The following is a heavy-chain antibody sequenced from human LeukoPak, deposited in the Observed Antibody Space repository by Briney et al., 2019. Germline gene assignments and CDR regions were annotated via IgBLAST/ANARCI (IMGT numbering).Heavy chain of an antibody. Sequence: SVKVSCKASGGTFSSYAVSWVRQAPGQGLEWMGGIIPIFDTANSAQKFQGRVTITADESTSTAYMDLSSLRSEDTAVYYCARVGLRKGYSYYGMDVWGQGTTVTVSS. D-gene: IGHD3-16*01. CDR2: IIPIFDTA. V-gene: IGHV1-69*13. CDR3: ARVGLRKGYSYYGMDV. CDR1: GGTFSSYA. J-gene: IGHJ6*02.